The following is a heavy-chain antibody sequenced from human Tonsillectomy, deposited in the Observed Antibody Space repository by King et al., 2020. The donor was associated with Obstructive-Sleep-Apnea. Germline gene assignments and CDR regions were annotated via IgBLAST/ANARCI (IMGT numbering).Heavy chain of an antibody. J-gene: IGHJ6*02. CDR2: ISGSGGST. Sequence: EVQLVESGGGLVQPGGSLRLSCAASGFTFSSYAMSWVRQAPGKGLEWVSAISGSGGSTYYADSVKGRFTISRDNSKNTLYLQMNSLRAEDTAVYYCAKATPIYCSGGSCYRTAYYYYYGMDVRGQGTTVTVSS. CDR3: AKATPIYCSGGSCYRTAYYYYYGMDV. D-gene: IGHD2-15*01. V-gene: IGHV3-23*04. CDR1: GFTFSSYA.